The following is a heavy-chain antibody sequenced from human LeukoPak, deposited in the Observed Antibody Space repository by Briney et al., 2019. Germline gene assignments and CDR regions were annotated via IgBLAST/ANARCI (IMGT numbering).Heavy chain of an antibody. CDR2: ISSSGSTI. CDR1: GFTFSDYY. D-gene: IGHD3-10*01. CDR3: ARGNWFGELLFDY. J-gene: IGHJ4*02. Sequence: GGSLRLSCAASGFTFSDYYMSWIRQAPGKGLEWDSYISSSGSTIYYADSVKGRFTISRDNAKNSLYLQMNSLRAEDTAVYYCARGNWFGELLFDYWGQGTLVTVSS. V-gene: IGHV3-11*04.